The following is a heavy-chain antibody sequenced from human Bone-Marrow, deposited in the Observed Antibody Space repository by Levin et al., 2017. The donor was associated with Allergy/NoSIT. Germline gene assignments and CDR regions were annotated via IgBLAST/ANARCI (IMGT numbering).Heavy chain of an antibody. J-gene: IGHJ4*02. CDR2: IKQDGSEK. Sequence: GGSLRLSCAASGFIFNIYWMSWVRQAPGKGLEWVANIKQDGSEKYCEDSVKGRFTISRDNAKNSLYLQMNSLRVEDTAVYYCARGGSSSWAYWGQGALVTVSS. CDR1: GFIFNIYW. CDR3: ARGGSSSWAY. D-gene: IGHD6-13*01. V-gene: IGHV3-7*01.